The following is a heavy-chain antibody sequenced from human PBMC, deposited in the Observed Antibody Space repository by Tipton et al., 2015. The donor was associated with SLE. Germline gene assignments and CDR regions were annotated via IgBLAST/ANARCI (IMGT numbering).Heavy chain of an antibody. CDR3: ARALWKGGDY. CDR2: IFHTGSP. V-gene: IGHV4-30-2*01. J-gene: IGHJ4*02. Sequence: TLSLTCVVSGASISTEGYSWSWIRQPPGKGLEWIGYIFHTGSPYYNPSLRSRLTISLDRSNNQFSLKVNSMTAADTSVYHCARALWKGGDYWGQGTLVTVSS. D-gene: IGHD1-1*01. CDR1: GASISTEGYS.